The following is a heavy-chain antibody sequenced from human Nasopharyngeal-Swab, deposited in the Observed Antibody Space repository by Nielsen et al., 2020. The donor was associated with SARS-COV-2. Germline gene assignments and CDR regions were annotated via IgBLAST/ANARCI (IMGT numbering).Heavy chain of an antibody. CDR3: ARVTDYDILTGYYKVMDY. V-gene: IGHV1-3*01. CDR2: INAGNGNT. D-gene: IGHD3-9*01. CDR1: GYTFTSYA. J-gene: IGHJ4*02. Sequence: AKVSCKASGYTFTSYAMHWVRQAPGQRLEWMGWINAGNGNTKYSQKFQGRVTITRDTSASTAYMELSSLRSEDTAVYYCARVTDYDILTGYYKVMDYWGQGTLVTVSS.